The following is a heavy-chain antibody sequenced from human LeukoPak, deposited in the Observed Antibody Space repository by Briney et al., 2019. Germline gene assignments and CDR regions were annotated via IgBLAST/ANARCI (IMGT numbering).Heavy chain of an antibody. CDR1: GFTFSNAW. J-gene: IGHJ6*03. V-gene: IGHV3-15*01. CDR3: TTANIVVVPAAMEYYYYYMDV. D-gene: IGHD2-2*01. Sequence: GGSLRLSCAASGFTFSNAWMSWVRQAPGKGLEWVGRIKSKTDGGTTDYAAPVKGRFTISRDDSKNTLYLQMNSLKTEDTAVYYCTTANIVVVPAAMEYYYYYMDVWGKGTTVTVSS. CDR2: IKSKTDGGTT.